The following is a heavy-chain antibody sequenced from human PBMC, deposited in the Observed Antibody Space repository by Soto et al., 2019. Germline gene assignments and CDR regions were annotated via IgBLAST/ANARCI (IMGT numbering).Heavy chain of an antibody. D-gene: IGHD3-10*01. CDR3: VIGVRGPINITPDVFDI. J-gene: IGHJ3*02. CDR2: VYDSGSI. Sequence: PSETLSLTCTVSGGSISSRNFYWGWIRQPPGKGLEWIGSVYDSGSIYYNPSLKSLVTIFVDTSKNQFSLMLTSVIAADTAMYYCVIGVRGPINITPDVFDIWGPGTMVTVSS. CDR1: GGSISSRNFY. V-gene: IGHV4-39*01.